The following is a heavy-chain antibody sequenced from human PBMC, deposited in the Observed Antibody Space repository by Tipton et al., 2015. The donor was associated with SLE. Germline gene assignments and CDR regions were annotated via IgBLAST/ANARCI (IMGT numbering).Heavy chain of an antibody. V-gene: IGHV4-59*11. D-gene: IGHD7-27*01. Sequence: TLSLTCTVSGGSISSHYWSLIRQPPGKTLEWIGYIYSGGCTNYKPSLKSRVTISVDTSKNQFSLKLSSVTAADTAVYYCARSPPRPLGYYYYYYDMDVWGKGTTVTVSS. CDR3: ARSPPRPLGYYYYYYDMDV. J-gene: IGHJ6*03. CDR2: IYSGGCT. CDR1: GGSISSHY.